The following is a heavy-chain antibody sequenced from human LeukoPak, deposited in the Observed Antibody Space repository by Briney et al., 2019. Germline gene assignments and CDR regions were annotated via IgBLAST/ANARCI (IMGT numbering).Heavy chain of an antibody. CDR1: GFTFSTCW. CDR3: ASGFLDDFWSGHF. Sequence: GGSLRLSCAASGFTFSTCWMSWVRQAPGKGLEWVANIKQDGSEKYYVDSVKGRFTISRDNAKKSLYLQMNSLRAEDTAVYYCASGFLDDFWSGHFWGQGTLVTVSS. V-gene: IGHV3-7*01. D-gene: IGHD3-3*01. J-gene: IGHJ4*02. CDR2: IKQDGSEK.